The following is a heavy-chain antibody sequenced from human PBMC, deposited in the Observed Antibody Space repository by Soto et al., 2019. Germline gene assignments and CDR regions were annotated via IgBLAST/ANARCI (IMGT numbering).Heavy chain of an antibody. Sequence: QVQLVQSGAEVKKPGASVKVSCKASGYTFTSSEINWVRQAPGQGLEWMGWVNPNSDNRGYAQRFQGRVTMTWDTSISTAYMELSSLRSEDTAVYYCAREGGSGWYVFDFWGQGTLVTVSS. CDR2: VNPNSDNR. D-gene: IGHD6-19*01. CDR3: AREGGSGWYVFDF. J-gene: IGHJ4*02. CDR1: GYTFTSSE. V-gene: IGHV1-8*01.